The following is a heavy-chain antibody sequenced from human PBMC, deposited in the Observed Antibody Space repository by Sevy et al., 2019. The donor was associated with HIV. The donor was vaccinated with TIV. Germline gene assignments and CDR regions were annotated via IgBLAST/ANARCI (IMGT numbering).Heavy chain of an antibody. V-gene: IGHV4-59*01. CDR2: IFYSGST. J-gene: IGHJ5*02. CDR3: ASGAYSDGSAYLGGWFDP. CDR1: GGSISSYY. D-gene: IGHD3-22*01. Sequence: SETLSLTCTVSGGSISSYYWTWIRQPPGKGLEWIGHIFYSGSTIYNPSLKSRVAISLDTSKKQFSLKLTSVTAADTAVYYCASGAYSDGSAYLGGWFDPWGQGTLVTVSS.